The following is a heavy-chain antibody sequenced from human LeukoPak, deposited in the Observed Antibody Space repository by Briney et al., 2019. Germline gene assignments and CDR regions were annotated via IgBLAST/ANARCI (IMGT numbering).Heavy chain of an antibody. CDR1: GFTFSSYS. D-gene: IGHD2-15*01. CDR2: ISSSSSYI. V-gene: IGHV3-21*01. J-gene: IGHJ6*03. Sequence: GGSLRLSCAASGFTFSSYSMNWVRQAPGKGLEWVSSISSSSSYIYYADSVKGRFTISGDNAKNSLYLQMNSLRAEDTAVYYCARGLTLLLSNMDVWGKGTTVTISS. CDR3: ARGLTLLLSNMDV.